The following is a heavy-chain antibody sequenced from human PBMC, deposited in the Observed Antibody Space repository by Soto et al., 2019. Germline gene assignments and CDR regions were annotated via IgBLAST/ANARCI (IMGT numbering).Heavy chain of an antibody. CDR2: ISSSSSYT. Sequence: GGSLRLSCAASGFTFSDYYMSWIRQAPGKGLEWVSYISSSSSYTNYADSVKGRFTISRDNAKNSLYLQMNSLRAEDTAVYYCARDHFRNYYDSSGYSGPIDYWGQGTLVTVSS. CDR1: GFTFSDYY. CDR3: ARDHFRNYYDSSGYSGPIDY. V-gene: IGHV3-11*06. D-gene: IGHD3-22*01. J-gene: IGHJ4*02.